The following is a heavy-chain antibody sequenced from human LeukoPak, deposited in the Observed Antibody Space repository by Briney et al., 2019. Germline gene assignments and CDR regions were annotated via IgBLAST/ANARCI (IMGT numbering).Heavy chain of an antibody. CDR3: ATLTVASSFDY. J-gene: IGHJ4*02. CDR2: ISSTGGSR. V-gene: IGHV3-48*03. Sequence: GGSLRLSCAASEFAFIVYEVYWVRQAPGKGLEWVSYISSTGGSRYYADSVKGRFTISRDNAKNSLYLQMNSLRGEDTAVYYCATLTVASSFDYWGQGALVTVSS. D-gene: IGHD6-19*01. CDR1: EFAFIVYE.